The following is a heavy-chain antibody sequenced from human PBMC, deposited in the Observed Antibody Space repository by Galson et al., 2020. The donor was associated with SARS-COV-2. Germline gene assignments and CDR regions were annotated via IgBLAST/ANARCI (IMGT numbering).Heavy chain of an antibody. CDR2: MNPNSGNT. D-gene: IGHD3-22*01. Sequence: ASVKVSCKASGYTFTSYDINWVRQATGQGLEWMGWMNPNSGNTGYAQKFQGRVTMTRNTSISTAYMELSSLRSEDTAVYYCARGHDLVPDYYDSSGSNYAGWFDPWGQGTLVTVSS. J-gene: IGHJ5*02. CDR1: GYTFTSYD. CDR3: ARGHDLVPDYYDSSGSNYAGWFDP. V-gene: IGHV1-8*01.